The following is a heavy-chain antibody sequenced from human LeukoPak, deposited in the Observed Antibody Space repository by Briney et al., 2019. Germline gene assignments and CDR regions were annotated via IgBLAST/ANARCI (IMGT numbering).Heavy chain of an antibody. V-gene: IGHV3-23*01. J-gene: IGHJ4*02. CDR1: GFTFTSYA. D-gene: IGHD4-17*01. CDR2: VSGSGDGT. CDR3: AKERLGGNYGDYAVDY. Sequence: GGSLRLSCAASGFTFTSYAMGWVRQAPGKGLEWVSSVSGSGDGTYYADSVKGRFTIPRDNSKKTLDLHMDSLRAEDTAVYYCAKERLGGNYGDYAVDYWGQGTMVSVSS.